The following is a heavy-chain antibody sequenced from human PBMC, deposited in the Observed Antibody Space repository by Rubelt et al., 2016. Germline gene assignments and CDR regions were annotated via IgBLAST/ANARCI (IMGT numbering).Heavy chain of an antibody. V-gene: IGHV3-48*03. CDR1: GFTFSSCE. J-gene: IGHJ4*02. D-gene: IGHD6-13*01. Sequence: EVQLVESGGGLVQPGGSLRLSCAASGFTFSSCEMNWVRQAPGKGLEWVSYISSSGSTIYYADSVKGRFTISRDNSKNTLNLQMNSLTSEDTAVYYCAREAAGQDFDYWGQGTLVTVSS. CDR2: ISSSGSTI. CDR3: AREAAGQDFDY.